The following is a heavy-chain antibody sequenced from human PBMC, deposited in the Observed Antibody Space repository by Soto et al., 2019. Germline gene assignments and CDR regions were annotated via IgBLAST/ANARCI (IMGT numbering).Heavy chain of an antibody. D-gene: IGHD3-10*01. V-gene: IGHV1-3*01. Sequence: GASVKVSCKASGYTFTSYAMHWVRQAPGQRLEWMGWINAGNGNTKYSQKFQGRVTMTRDTSTSTAYMELRSLRSDDTAVYYCARDRGAASYYYMDVWGKGTTVTVSS. CDR3: ARDRGAASYYYMDV. CDR2: INAGNGNT. CDR1: GYTFTSYA. J-gene: IGHJ6*03.